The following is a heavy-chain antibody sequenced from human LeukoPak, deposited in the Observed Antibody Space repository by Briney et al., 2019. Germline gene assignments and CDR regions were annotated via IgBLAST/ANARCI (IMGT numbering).Heavy chain of an antibody. Sequence: ASVKVSCKASGYTITSYAMHWVRQAPGQRLEWMGWINAGNGNTKYSQNFQGRVTITRDTSASTAYMELRSLRSEDTAVYYCASSREGRVDSETRLVDYWGQGTLVTVSS. CDR3: ASSREGRVDSETRLVDY. CDR2: INAGNGNT. J-gene: IGHJ4*02. D-gene: IGHD1-7*01. CDR1: GYTITSYA. V-gene: IGHV1-3*01.